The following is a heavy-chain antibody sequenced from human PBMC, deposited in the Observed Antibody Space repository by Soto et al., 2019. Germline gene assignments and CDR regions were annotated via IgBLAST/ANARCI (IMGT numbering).Heavy chain of an antibody. Sequence: GGSLRLSCAASGFTFSSYWMSWVRQAPGKGLEWVANIKQDGSEKYYVDSVKGRFTISRDNAKNSLYLQMSSLRAEDTAVYYCARVIFGYWFDPWGQGTLVTVSS. CDR1: GFTFSSYW. J-gene: IGHJ5*02. CDR3: ARVIFGYWFDP. CDR2: IKQDGSEK. V-gene: IGHV3-7*05. D-gene: IGHD3-3*01.